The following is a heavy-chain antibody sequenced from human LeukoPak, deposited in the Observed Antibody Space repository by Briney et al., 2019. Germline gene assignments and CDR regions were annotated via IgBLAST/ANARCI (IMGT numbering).Heavy chain of an antibody. CDR1: GGSFSGYY. CDR3: ARPVRSDYDFWREVYGMDV. CDR2: INHSGST. D-gene: IGHD3-3*01. J-gene: IGHJ6*02. Sequence: ASETLSLTCAVYGGSFSGYYWSWIRQPPGKGLEWIGEINHSGSTNYNPSLKSRVTISVDTSKNQFSLKLSSVTAADTAVYYCARPVRSDYDFWREVYGMDVWGQGTTVTVSS. V-gene: IGHV4-34*01.